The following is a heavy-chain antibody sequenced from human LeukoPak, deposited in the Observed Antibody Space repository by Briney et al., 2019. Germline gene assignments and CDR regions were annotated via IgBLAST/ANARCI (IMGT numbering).Heavy chain of an antibody. Sequence: GGSLRLSCAASGFTFSSYWMSWVRQAPGKGLEWVANIKQDGSEKYYVDSVKGRFTISRDNAKNSLYLQMNSLRAEDTAVYYCARDPKTIVVVPGDWYFDLWGRGTLVTVSS. CDR2: IKQDGSEK. CDR3: ARDPKTIVVVPGDWYFDL. V-gene: IGHV3-7*01. J-gene: IGHJ2*01. CDR1: GFTFSSYW. D-gene: IGHD2-21*01.